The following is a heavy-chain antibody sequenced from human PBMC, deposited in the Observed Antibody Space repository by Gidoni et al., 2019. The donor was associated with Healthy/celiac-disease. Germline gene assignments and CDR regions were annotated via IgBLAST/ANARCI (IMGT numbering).Heavy chain of an antibody. CDR1: GFTCSSYW. CDR3: AIDGYCSGGSCSDAFDI. D-gene: IGHD2-15*01. Sequence: EVQLVESGGGLVQHGGSLRLSGAASGFTCSSYWLSWVRQAPGKGRAGVANIKPDGREKYYVDSVKGRFTISRDNANNSLYLQINSLRAEDTAVYYCAIDGYCSGGSCSDAFDIWGQGTMVTVSS. J-gene: IGHJ3*02. CDR2: IKPDGREK. V-gene: IGHV3-7*01.